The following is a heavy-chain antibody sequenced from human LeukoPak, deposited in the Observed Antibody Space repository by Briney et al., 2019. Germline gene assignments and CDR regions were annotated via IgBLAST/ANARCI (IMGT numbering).Heavy chain of an antibody. CDR3: ARDPVHYYDSSGCGY. Sequence: PGGSLRLSCAASGFTFSSYAMHWVRQAPGKGLEWVAVISYDGSNKYYADSVKGRFTISRDNSKNTLYLQMNSLRAEDTAVYYCARDPVHYYDSSGCGYWGQGTLVTVSS. V-gene: IGHV3-30-3*01. CDR1: GFTFSSYA. J-gene: IGHJ4*02. D-gene: IGHD3-22*01. CDR2: ISYDGSNK.